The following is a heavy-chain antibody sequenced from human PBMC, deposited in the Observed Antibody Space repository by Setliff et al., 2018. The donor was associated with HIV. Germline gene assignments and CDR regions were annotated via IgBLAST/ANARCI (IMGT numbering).Heavy chain of an antibody. D-gene: IGHD6-6*01. CDR2: INPSSGST. Sequence: ASVKVSCKASGDTFSTFAIIWVRQAPGQGLEWMGIINPSSGSTTYAQKFQGRVTMTRDTSTSTVYMELSSLRSEDTAVYYCARDPAPSSSASYFQHWGQGTPVTVSS. J-gene: IGHJ1*01. CDR3: ARDPAPSSSASYFQH. V-gene: IGHV1-46*01. CDR1: GDTFSTFA.